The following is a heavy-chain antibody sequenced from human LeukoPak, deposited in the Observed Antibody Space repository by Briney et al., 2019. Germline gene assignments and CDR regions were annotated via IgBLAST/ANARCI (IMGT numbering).Heavy chain of an antibody. V-gene: IGHV1-18*01. CDR1: GYILSNNG. CDR3: ARGHRTLPPGVRARKQQEAYNYFDP. D-gene: IGHD3-10*01. Sequence: ASVKVSRKASGYILSNNGITWVRQAPGQGLGWMGWITVYNGHTNYAQKFQDRVTMTTDTSANTAYMELRSLKSDDTAVYYCARGHRTLPPGVRARKQQEAYNYFDPWGQGTLVTVSS. CDR2: ITVYNGHT. J-gene: IGHJ5*02.